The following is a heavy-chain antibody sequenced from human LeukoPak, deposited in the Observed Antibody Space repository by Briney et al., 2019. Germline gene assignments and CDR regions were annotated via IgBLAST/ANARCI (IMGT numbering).Heavy chain of an antibody. D-gene: IGHD2-2*01. CDR2: IYYSGST. CDR1: GGSISSGDYY. CDR3: AREALVPARSFDY. J-gene: IGHJ4*02. V-gene: IGHV4-30-4*01. Sequence: TSETLSLTCTVSGGSISSGDYYWSWIRQPPGKGLEWIGYIYYSGSTYYNPSLKSRVTISVDTSKNHFSLKLSSVTAADTAVYYCAREALVPARSFDYWGQGTLVTVSS.